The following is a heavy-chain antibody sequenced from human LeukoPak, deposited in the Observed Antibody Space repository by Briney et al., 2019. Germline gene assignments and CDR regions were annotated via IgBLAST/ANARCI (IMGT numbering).Heavy chain of an antibody. J-gene: IGHJ4*02. D-gene: IGHD6-19*01. Sequence: SQTLSLTCATSGDSVSSNSAAWNWIRQSPSRGLEWLGGAYYRSKWYNDYAVSVKSRITINPDTSKNQFSLQLNSVTPEDTAVYYCARIGGYSSGRDFDYWGQGTLVTVSS. CDR2: AYYRSKWYN. V-gene: IGHV6-1*01. CDR3: ARIGGYSSGRDFDY. CDR1: GDSVSSNSAA.